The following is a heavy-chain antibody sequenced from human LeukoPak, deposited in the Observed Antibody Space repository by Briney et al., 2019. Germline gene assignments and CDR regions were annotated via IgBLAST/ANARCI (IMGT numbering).Heavy chain of an antibody. CDR3: ARGYIRGYYGMDV. J-gene: IGHJ6*04. CDR1: GYTFTIYA. D-gene: IGHD3-3*02. Sequence: GASVRVSCKASGYTFTIYAMHWVRQAPGQRREWMGWINAGNGNTKYSQKFQGRVTITRDTSASTAYMELSSLRSEDTAVYYCARGYIRGYYGMDVWGKGTTVTVSS. V-gene: IGHV1-3*01. CDR2: INAGNGNT.